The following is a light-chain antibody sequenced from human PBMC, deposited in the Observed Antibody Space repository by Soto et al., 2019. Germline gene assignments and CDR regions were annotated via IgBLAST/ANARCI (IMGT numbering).Light chain of an antibody. J-gene: IGLJ2*01. V-gene: IGLV1-36*01. CDR1: TSNIGNNA. CDR3: AAWDASLSAHVV. Sequence: QAVVTQPPSVSEAPRQRVTISCSGGTSNIGNNAVNWYQQLPGKAPRLLIYSNDLRPSRVSDRFSGSKSGTSASLAISGLQSEDEADYYCAAWDASLSAHVVFGGGTKLTVL. CDR2: SND.